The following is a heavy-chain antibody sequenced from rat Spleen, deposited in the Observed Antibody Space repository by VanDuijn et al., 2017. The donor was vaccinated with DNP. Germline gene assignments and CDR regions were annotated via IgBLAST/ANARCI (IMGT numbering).Heavy chain of an antibody. CDR2: INYSART. CDR3: VRWVWYFDY. CDR1: GYSITSSY. V-gene: IGHV3-1*01. J-gene: IGHJ2*01. Sequence: EVQLQESGPGLVKPSQSLSLTCSVTGYSITSSYRWNWIRKFPGNKMEWIGHINYSARTTYNPSLKSRISITRDTSKNQFFLQLNSVTTEDTATYYCVRWVWYFDYWGQGIIVTVSS.